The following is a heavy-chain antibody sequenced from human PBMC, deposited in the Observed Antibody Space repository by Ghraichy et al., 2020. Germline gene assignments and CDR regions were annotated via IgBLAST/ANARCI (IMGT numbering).Heavy chain of an antibody. CDR3: ARYYGGNSGSDAFDI. CDR1: GGSFSGYY. CDR2: INHSGST. D-gene: IGHD4-23*01. V-gene: IGHV4-34*01. Sequence: SETLSLTCAVYGGSFSGYYWSWIRQPPGKGLEWIGEINHSGSTNYNPSLKSRVTISVDTSKNQFSLKLSSVTAADTAVYYCARYYGGNSGSDAFDIWGQGTMVTVSS. J-gene: IGHJ3*02.